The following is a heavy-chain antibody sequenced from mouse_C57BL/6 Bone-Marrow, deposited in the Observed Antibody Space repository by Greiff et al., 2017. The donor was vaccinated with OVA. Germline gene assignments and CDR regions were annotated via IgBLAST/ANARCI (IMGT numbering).Heavy chain of an antibody. CDR2: IHPSDSDT. D-gene: IGHD3-2*02. J-gene: IGHJ4*01. Sequence: QVQLQQPGAELVKPGASVKVSCKASGYTFTSYWMHWVKQRPGQGLEWIGRIHPSDSDTNYNQKFKGKATLTVAKSSSPAYMQLSSLTSEDSAVYYCAIGKTAQATPYYAMGDWGQGTSVSASS. V-gene: IGHV1-74*01. CDR1: GYTFTSYW. CDR3: AIGKTAQATPYYAMGD.